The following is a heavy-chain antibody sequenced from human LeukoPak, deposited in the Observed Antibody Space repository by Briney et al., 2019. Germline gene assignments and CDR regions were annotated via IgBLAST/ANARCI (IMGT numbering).Heavy chain of an antibody. V-gene: IGHV1-18*01. J-gene: IGHJ4*02. Sequence: ASVKVSCKASGYTFPNYDITWVRQAPGQGLEWMGWISAHNGNTDYAQNLQGRVTMTTETSTSTAYMELRSLRSDDTAVYYCARVSYGGNYFDYWGQGTLVTVSS. D-gene: IGHD4-23*01. CDR2: ISAHNGNT. CDR1: GYTFPNYD. CDR3: ARVSYGGNYFDY.